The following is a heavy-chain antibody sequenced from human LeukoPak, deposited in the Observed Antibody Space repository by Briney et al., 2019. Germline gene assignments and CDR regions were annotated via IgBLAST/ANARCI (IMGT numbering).Heavy chain of an antibody. J-gene: IGHJ3*02. D-gene: IGHD4-17*01. Sequence: GTSLRLSCAASGFTLSSYGMHWVRQAPGKGLKWVAIIWNDGTKKYYSDSVKGRFTISRDDSKNTLYLQMNSLRAEDTAVYYCARSAYGDYEGHDALDIWGQGTMVTVSS. CDR3: ARSAYGDYEGHDALDI. CDR1: GFTLSSYG. V-gene: IGHV3-33*01. CDR2: IWNDGTKK.